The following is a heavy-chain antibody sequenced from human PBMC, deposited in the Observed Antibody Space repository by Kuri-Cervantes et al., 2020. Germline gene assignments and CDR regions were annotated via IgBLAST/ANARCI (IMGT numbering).Heavy chain of an antibody. Sequence: VSVKVSCKASGYTFTSYGISWVRQAPGQGLEWMGWISAYNGNTNYAQKLQGRVTMTTDTSTSTAYMELSRLRSDDTAVYYCARGGENWNVGYYYYGMDVWGQGTTVT. CDR1: GYTFTSYG. CDR3: ARGGENWNVGYYYYGMDV. CDR2: ISAYNGNT. D-gene: IGHD1-1*01. V-gene: IGHV1-18*01. J-gene: IGHJ6*02.